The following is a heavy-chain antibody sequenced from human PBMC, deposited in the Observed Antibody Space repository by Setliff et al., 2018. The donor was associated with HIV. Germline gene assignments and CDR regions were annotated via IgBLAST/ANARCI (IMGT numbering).Heavy chain of an antibody. CDR2: IIPIFSTS. J-gene: IGHJ6*03. Sequence: SVKVSCKASGSTFTSYAINWVRQAPGQGLEWMGGIIPIFSTSNYAQRFQGRVTITADESTSTAYMELYNLRSEDTAVYYCATAGEMATIGYSYYYMGVWGKGTTVTVSS. CDR3: ATAGEMATIGYSYYYMGV. V-gene: IGHV1-69*13. CDR1: GSTFTSYA. D-gene: IGHD3-10*01.